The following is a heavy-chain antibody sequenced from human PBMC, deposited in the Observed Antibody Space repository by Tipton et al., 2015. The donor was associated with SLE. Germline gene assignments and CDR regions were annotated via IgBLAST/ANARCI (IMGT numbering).Heavy chain of an antibody. Sequence: QLVQSGAEVKNPGAAVKVSCKTSGYTFTSYSISWVRQAPGQGLEWMGWINVYNGNTKYAQSLQGRVTMTTDTSTRTAYMELKNLRSDDTAVYYCARDPYPYHSGTPLWGQGTLVTVS. CDR3: ARDPYPYHSGTPL. CDR2: INVYNGNT. V-gene: IGHV1-18*01. D-gene: IGHD2-15*01. CDR1: GYTFTSYS. J-gene: IGHJ4*02.